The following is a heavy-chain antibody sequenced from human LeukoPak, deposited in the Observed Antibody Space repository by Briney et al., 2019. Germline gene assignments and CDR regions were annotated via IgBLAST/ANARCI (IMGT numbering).Heavy chain of an antibody. J-gene: IGHJ4*02. CDR2: ISGSDDGA. CDR1: GFTFSTYA. Sequence: GGSLRLSCAASGFTFSTYAMSWVRQIPGKGLEWVSAISGSDDGAYYADSVKGRFTISRDNSRNTLYLQMNTLRAEDTAVYFCAKSPVSSCRGSFCYPFDYWGQGNLVTVSS. V-gene: IGHV3-23*01. D-gene: IGHD2-15*01. CDR3: AKSPVSSCRGSFCYPFDY.